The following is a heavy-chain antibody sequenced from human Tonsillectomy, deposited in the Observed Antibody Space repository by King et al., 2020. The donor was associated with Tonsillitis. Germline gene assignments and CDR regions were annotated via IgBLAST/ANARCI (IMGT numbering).Heavy chain of an antibody. J-gene: IGHJ4*02. V-gene: IGHV1-2*02. Sequence: QVQLVQSGAEVKNPGATVKVSCKAAGYSFSDYYIHLVRQAPVQGREWVGWVKPDRGGTRYAEKFQGRVTMTRDTSIKTAYMELSRPRSDDTAVYYCARSHVVVTLDVWGQGTLVTVSS. CDR2: VKPDRGGT. CDR3: ARSHVVVTLDV. D-gene: IGHD3-22*01. CDR1: GYSFSDYY.